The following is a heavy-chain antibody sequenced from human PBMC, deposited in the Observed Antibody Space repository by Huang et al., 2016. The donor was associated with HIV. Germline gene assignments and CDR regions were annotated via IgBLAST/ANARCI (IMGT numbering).Heavy chain of an antibody. J-gene: IGHJ5*02. CDR1: GFTVNSNY. CDR3: ARGRYGTPNA. Sequence: EVPLAESGGGLVQPGGSLRLSCAASGFTVNSNYMPLVRQAPGKGLEWVSLLYHGGKAHYADSVKGRFTISGDISQNTVFLQMSSLRVEDTAVYYCARGRYGTPNAWGQGTLVTVSS. CDR2: LYHGGKA. D-gene: IGHD5-18*01. V-gene: IGHV3-53*01.